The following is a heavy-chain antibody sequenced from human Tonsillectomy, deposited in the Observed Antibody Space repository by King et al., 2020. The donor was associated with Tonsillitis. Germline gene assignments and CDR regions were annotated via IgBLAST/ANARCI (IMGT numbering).Heavy chain of an antibody. V-gene: IGHV3-64*05. CDR1: VFRFRTHT. Sequence: VQLVESGGGLVQPGGSLRLSCSASVFRFRTHTMQWVRQAPRKGLEDVSSLGYQGEWTFYPESVKDRFTLSRDDSKRTLYVQMRCLRVEDTALYYCVKDLNETYSFDYWGPGTLVSVSS. J-gene: IGHJ4*02. D-gene: IGHD2-15*01. CDR2: LGYQGEWT. CDR3: VKDLNETYSFDY.